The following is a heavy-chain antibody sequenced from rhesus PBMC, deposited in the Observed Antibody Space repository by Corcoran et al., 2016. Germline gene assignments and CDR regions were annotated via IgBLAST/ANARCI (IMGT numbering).Heavy chain of an antibody. CDR1: GGSISSNY. V-gene: IGHV4-160*01. D-gene: IGHD3-28*01. J-gene: IGHJ4*01. CDR2: IYCSGGST. Sequence: QVQLQESGPGLVKPSETLSLTCAVSGGSISSNYWSWIRQAPGKGLEWIGRIYCSGGSTDSNPPLNVQVTISTDPSKDQFSRKLSSVTAADTAVYYGARDRGYSQVCFDYWGQGVLVTVSS. CDR3: ARDRGYSQVCFDY.